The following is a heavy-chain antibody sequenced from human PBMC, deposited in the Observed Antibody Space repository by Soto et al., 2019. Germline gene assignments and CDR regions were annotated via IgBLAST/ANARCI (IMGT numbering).Heavy chain of an antibody. J-gene: IGHJ4*02. D-gene: IGHD2-21*01. Sequence: EVQLVESGGGLVQPGESLRLSCAASGFTFSNYWMSWVRQAPGKGLEWVANIKPDGSEKYYVDSVKGRFTISRDNAKNSLYLQMDSLKVHATAVYYCARGVMDRYWGQGTLVTVSS. CDR3: ARGVMDRY. CDR1: GFTFSNYW. CDR2: IKPDGSEK. V-gene: IGHV3-7*04.